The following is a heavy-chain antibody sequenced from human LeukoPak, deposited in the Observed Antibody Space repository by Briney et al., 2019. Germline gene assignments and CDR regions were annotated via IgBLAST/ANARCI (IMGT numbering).Heavy chain of an antibody. CDR3: ARVGSQITIGLYYYYYMDV. CDR1: GYTFTSYG. D-gene: IGHD3-10*01. Sequence: GASVKVSCRASGYTFTSYGISWVRQAPGQGLEWMGWISAYNGNTNYAQKLQGRVTMTTDTSTSTAYVELRSLRSDDTAVYYCARVGSQITIGLYYYYYMDVWGKGTTVTISS. V-gene: IGHV1-18*01. CDR2: ISAYNGNT. J-gene: IGHJ6*03.